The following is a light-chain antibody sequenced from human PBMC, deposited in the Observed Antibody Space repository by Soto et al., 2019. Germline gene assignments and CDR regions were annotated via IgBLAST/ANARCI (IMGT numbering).Light chain of an antibody. V-gene: IGKV3-20*01. CDR1: QSVSSSY. CDR3: QQYDSSPLT. Sequence: EIMLTQSPGTLSLSPGKRATLSCRASQSVSSSYLAWYQQKSGQAPRLLIYGASSRATGIPDRFSGSASGTDFTLTISRLEPEDFAVYYCQQYDSSPLTFGGGTKVEIK. J-gene: IGKJ4*01. CDR2: GAS.